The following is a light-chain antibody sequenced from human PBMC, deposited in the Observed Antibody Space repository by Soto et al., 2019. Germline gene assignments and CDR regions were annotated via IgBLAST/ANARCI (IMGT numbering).Light chain of an antibody. CDR1: SSDVGGYKF. J-gene: IGLJ3*02. CDR3: SSYTISSTWV. CDR2: EVT. Sequence: QSALTQPASVSASPGQSITISCTGTSSDVGGYKFVSWYQHHPGKAPKLMIYEVTNRPSGVSDRFSGSKSDNTASLTISGLQAEDEADYYCSSYTISSTWVFGGGTQLTVL. V-gene: IGLV2-14*01.